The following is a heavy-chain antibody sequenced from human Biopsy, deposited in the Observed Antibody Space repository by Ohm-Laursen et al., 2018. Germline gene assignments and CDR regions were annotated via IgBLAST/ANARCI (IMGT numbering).Heavy chain of an antibody. V-gene: IGHV4-34*01. CDR2: INHRGRS. CDR3: AREGGGLLPIRLTDF. CDR1: GGSIKSYY. Sequence: TLSLTCTVSGGSIKSYYWSWIRQSPGKGLEWIGEINHRGRSSYSPSLQSRVTISVDASKNQFSLNVKSVTAADTAVYFCAREGGGLLPIRLTDFWGPGMMVTVSS. J-gene: IGHJ4*02. D-gene: IGHD1-26*01.